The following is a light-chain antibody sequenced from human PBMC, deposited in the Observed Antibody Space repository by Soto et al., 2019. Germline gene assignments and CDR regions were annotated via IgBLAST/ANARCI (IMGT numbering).Light chain of an antibody. CDR3: GTWDSSLSVGV. J-gene: IGLJ2*01. V-gene: IGLV1-51*02. CDR2: ENN. CDR1: SSNIGNNY. Sequence: QSVLTQPPSVSAAPGQKVTISCSGSSSNIGNNYVSWYQQLPGTAPKLLIYENNKRPSGIPDRSSGSKSGTSATLGITGLQTGDEADYYCGTWDSSLSVGVFGGGTKLTVL.